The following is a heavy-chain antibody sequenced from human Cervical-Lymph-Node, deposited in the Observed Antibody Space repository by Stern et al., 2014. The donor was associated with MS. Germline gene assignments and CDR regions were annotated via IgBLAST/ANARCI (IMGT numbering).Heavy chain of an antibody. CDR3: ARSPPYYEFWNDYYYFDY. V-gene: IGHV2-70*04. D-gene: IGHD3-3*01. Sequence: ESGPALVKPTQTLTLTCTFSGFSLSTSGMRVSWIRQPPGKALEWLARRDWDDDKFYSTSLKTRLTISKDTSKNQVVLTMTNMDPVDTATYYCARSPPYYEFWNDYYYFDYWGQGTLVAVSS. J-gene: IGHJ4*02. CDR1: GFSLSTSGMR. CDR2: RDWDDDK.